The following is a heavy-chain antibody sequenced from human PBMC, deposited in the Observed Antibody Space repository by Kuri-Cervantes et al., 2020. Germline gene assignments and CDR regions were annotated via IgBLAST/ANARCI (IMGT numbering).Heavy chain of an antibody. CDR3: ATTVRGLRLEGFDD. Sequence: SVKVSCKASGGTFSRYTINWVRQAPGHGLEWMGGVIPILGTANHAQKFQGRVTITTDEPTRTAYMELSSLRSEDTAVYYCATTVRGLRLEGFDDWGHGTLVTVSS. D-gene: IGHD4-17*01. CDR2: VIPILGTA. J-gene: IGHJ4*01. CDR1: GGTFSRYT. V-gene: IGHV1-69*16.